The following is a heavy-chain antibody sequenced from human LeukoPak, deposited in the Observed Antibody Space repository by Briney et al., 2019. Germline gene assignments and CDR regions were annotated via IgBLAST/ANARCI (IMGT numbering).Heavy chain of an antibody. CDR3: VGKGNQVLTKNLGL. D-gene: IGHD3-16*01. CDR1: GFTFTDYY. V-gene: IGHV1-2*02. CDR2: INPHSGVT. J-gene: IGHJ4*02. Sequence: ASVKVSCKTSGFTFTDYYIHWVRLAPGQGLEWMGYINPHSGVTNFPQRFRGRVTLTTDTSITAAYMDVSSLTSDDTAIYYCVGKGNQVLTKNLGLWCQGGLVTVSS.